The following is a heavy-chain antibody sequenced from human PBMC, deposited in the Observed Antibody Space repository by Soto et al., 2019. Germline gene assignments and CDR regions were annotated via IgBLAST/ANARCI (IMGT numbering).Heavy chain of an antibody. CDR3: ARLTGIPEIAPTEEDY. V-gene: IGHV3-21*06. Sequence: EVQLVQSGGGLVKPGGSLRLSCAASGLTLSMWTLNWVRQTPGKGLEWVSSLGVSDDIFYAASVKGRFTMSRDRSKNVVYRQMDRLRAEDTGVYYCARLTGIPEIAPTEEDYWGQGTPVTVSA. CDR2: LGVSDDI. D-gene: IGHD2-21*01. J-gene: IGHJ4*02. CDR1: GLTLSMWT.